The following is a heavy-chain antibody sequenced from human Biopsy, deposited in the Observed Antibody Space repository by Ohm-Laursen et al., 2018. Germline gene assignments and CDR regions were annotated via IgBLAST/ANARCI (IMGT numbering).Heavy chain of an antibody. D-gene: IGHD2-15*01. Sequence: SLRLSCAASGFTFSNYAMTWVRQAPGKGLEWVSAISDIGSSTFYSDSVKGRFPISRDNSKKTLYLQMNSLRAEDTAIYYCAKDHPDLAVVVAAHWYFDLWGRGTLVTVSS. CDR2: ISDIGSST. V-gene: IGHV3-23*01. CDR3: AKDHPDLAVVVAAHWYFDL. J-gene: IGHJ2*01. CDR1: GFTFSNYA.